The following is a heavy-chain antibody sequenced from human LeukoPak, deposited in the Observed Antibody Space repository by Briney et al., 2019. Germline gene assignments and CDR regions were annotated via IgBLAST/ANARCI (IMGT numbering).Heavy chain of an antibody. D-gene: IGHD1-26*01. J-gene: IGHJ4*02. CDR1: GYTFTGYY. Sequence: ASVKVSCMASGYTFTGYYMHWVRQAPGQGLEWMGWSNPNSGGTNNAQKFPGRVPMTRDTSISKAYLELSRLSSNATAVYYCARDGGSYPPHNFDYWGQGTLVTVSS. CDR2: SNPNSGGT. V-gene: IGHV1-2*02. CDR3: ARDGGSYPPHNFDY.